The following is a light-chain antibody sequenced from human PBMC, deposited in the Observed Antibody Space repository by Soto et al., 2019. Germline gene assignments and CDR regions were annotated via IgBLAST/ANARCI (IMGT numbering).Light chain of an antibody. CDR1: KLGDKY. CDR3: QAWDSSTDVV. Sequence: SYELTQPPSVSVSPGQTASITCSGDKLGDKYTCWYQQKPGQSPVLVIYQHSQRPSGIPERFSGSNSGNTATMTISGTQAKDEADYYWQAWDSSTDVVFGGGTKVTVL. CDR2: QHS. V-gene: IGLV3-1*01. J-gene: IGLJ2*01.